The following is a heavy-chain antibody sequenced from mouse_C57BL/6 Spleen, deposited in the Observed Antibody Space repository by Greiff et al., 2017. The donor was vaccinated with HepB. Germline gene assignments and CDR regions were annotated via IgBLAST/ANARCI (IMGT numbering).Heavy chain of an antibody. Sequence: QVQLKQSGAELVMPGASVKLSCKASGYTFTSYWMHWVKQRPGQGLEWIGEIDPSDSYTNYNQKFKGKSTLTVDKSSSTAYMQLSSLTSEDSAVYYCARGGIITKVDYWGQGTTLTVSS. J-gene: IGHJ2*01. CDR1: GYTFTSYW. D-gene: IGHD1-1*01. V-gene: IGHV1-69*01. CDR2: IDPSDSYT. CDR3: ARGGIITKVDY.